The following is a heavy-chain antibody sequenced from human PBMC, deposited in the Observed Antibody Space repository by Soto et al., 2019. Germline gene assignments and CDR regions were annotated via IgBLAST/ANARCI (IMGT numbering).Heavy chain of an antibody. J-gene: IGHJ4*02. CDR1: GFTFSYAW. D-gene: IGHD1-26*01. CDR3: MTVLWVGGSITGNY. V-gene: IGHV3-15*01. Sequence: EVPLVESGGGLVKPGGSLRLSCAASGFTFSYAWMSWVRQAPGKGLEWVGRIKSNPDGATTDYAALVKGRFTISRDDSKKMLYLQMNSLKTEDTAVYYCMTVLWVGGSITGNYWGQGTLVTVSS. CDR2: IKSNPDGATT.